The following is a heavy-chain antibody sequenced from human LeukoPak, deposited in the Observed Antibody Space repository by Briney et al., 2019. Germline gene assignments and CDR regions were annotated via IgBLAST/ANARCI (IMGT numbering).Heavy chain of an antibody. CDR3: AKGSGWFGEYSGDY. CDR1: GFTFSSYA. CDR2: ISGSGGST. Sequence: GGSLRLSCAASGFTFSSYAMSWVRQAPGKGLEWVSAISGSGGSTYYADSVKGRFTISRDNSKNTLYLQMNSLRAEDTAVYYCAKGSGWFGEYSGDYWGQGTLVTVSS. V-gene: IGHV3-23*01. J-gene: IGHJ4*02. D-gene: IGHD3-10*01.